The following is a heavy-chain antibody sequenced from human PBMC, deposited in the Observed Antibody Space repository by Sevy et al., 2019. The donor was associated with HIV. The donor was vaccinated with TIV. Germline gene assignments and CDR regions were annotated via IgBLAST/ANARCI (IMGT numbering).Heavy chain of an antibody. CDR1: GFIFSDYY. D-gene: IGHD1-7*01. CDR2: ISSGTTHR. V-gene: IGHV3-11*06. Sequence: GGSLRLSCAASGFIFSDYYMSWIRQSPGKGLEWVSDISSGTTHRKYADSVKGRFTISRDNAKNSLYLQMNSLTVDDTAVYYCARDRRNYSGQYFDFWGQGTLVTVSS. CDR3: ARDRRNYSGQYFDF. J-gene: IGHJ4*02.